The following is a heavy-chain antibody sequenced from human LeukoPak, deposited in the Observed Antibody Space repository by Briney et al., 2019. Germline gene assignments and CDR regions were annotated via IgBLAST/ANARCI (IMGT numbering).Heavy chain of an antibody. D-gene: IGHD1-26*01. CDR1: GFTFSSYW. V-gene: IGHV3-7*03. J-gene: IGHJ4*02. CDR2: IKRDGSEK. CDR3: VKDSPPRYSGSPPAY. Sequence: GGSLRLSCAASGFTFSSYWMSWVRQAPGKGPEWVANIKRDGSEKYYVDSVKGRFTISRDNAKNSLYLQMNSLRAEDTAVYYCVKDSPPRYSGSPPAYWGQGTLVTVSS.